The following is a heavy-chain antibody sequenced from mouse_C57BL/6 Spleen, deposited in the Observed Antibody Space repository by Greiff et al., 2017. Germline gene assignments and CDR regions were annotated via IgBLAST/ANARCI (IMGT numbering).Heavy chain of an antibody. Sequence: VHLVESGPGLVQPSQSLSITCTVSGFSLTSYGVHWVRQSPGKGLEWLGVIWSGGSTDYNAAFISSLSISEDNSKSQVFFRMNSLQADDTAIYCCASDSNLWYFDVWGSGTTVTVSS. J-gene: IGHJ1*01. D-gene: IGHD2-5*01. V-gene: IGHV2-2*01. CDR3: ASDSNLWYFDV. CDR1: GFSLTSYG. CDR2: IWSGGST.